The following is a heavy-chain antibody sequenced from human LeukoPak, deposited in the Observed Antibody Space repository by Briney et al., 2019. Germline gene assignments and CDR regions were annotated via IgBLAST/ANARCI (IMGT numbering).Heavy chain of an antibody. CDR3: ARAAAGSVYVDY. D-gene: IGHD6-13*01. CDR2: IYYSGST. V-gene: IGHV4-61*08. J-gene: IGHJ4*02. Sequence: PSQTLSLTCTVSGGSISSGGYYWSWIRQPPGKGLEWIGYIYYSGSTNYNSSLKSRVTISVDTSKNQFSLKLSSVTAADTAVYYCARAAAGSVYVDYWGQGTLVTVSS. CDR1: GGSISSGGYY.